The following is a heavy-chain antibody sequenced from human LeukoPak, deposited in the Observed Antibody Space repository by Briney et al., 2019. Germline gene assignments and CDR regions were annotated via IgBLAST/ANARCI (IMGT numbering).Heavy chain of an antibody. J-gene: IGHJ4*02. CDR3: AREVHGSGSPFDY. V-gene: IGHV4-34*01. Sequence: SENLSLNCAVYGGSFSGYYWSWIRQPPGKGLEWIGEINHSGSTNYNPSLKSRVTISVDTSKNQFSLKLSSVTAADTAVYYCAREVHGSGSPFDYWGQGTLVTVSS. CDR2: INHSGST. D-gene: IGHD3-10*01. CDR1: GGSFSGYY.